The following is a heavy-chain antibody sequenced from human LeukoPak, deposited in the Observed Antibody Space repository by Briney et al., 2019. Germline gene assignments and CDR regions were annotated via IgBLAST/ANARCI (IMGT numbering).Heavy chain of an antibody. CDR3: TRSNTSGYYPPTLRY. V-gene: IGHV1-2*02. CDR2: INPNSGDT. J-gene: IGHJ1*01. CDR1: GYTFTDYY. Sequence: ASVKVSCKASGYTFTDYYIHWVRQAPGQGLEWMGWINPNSGDTDFAQKFQGMVTMTRDTSISTAYMELSRLRSDDTAVFYCTRSNTSGYYPPTLRYWGHGTPVAVSS. D-gene: IGHD3-22*01.